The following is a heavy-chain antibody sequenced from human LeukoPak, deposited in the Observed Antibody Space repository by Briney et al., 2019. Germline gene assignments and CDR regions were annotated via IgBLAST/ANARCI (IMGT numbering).Heavy chain of an antibody. Sequence: SETLSLTCTVSHVSISTYYWSWIRQPPAKGLEWMGYIHYSGSTNYNPSLKSRVTISVDTSKKQLSLMLRSVTAADTAVYYCARDIYGSGHGWFDTWGQGRLVTVSS. D-gene: IGHD3-10*01. CDR2: IHYSGST. J-gene: IGHJ5*02. CDR1: HVSISTYY. CDR3: ARDIYGSGHGWFDT. V-gene: IGHV4-59*01.